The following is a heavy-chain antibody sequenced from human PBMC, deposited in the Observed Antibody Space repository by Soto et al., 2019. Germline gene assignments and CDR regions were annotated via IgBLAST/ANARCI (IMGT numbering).Heavy chain of an antibody. Sequence: EVQLVESGGGLVKPGGSLRLSCAASGFTFSNAWMSWVRQAPGKGLEWVGRIKSKTDGGTTDYAAPVKGRFTISRDDSKNTLYLQMNRLKTEDTAVYYCTTDNQQWLVKGDAFDIWGQGTMVTVSS. CDR2: IKSKTDGGTT. CDR1: GFTFSNAW. V-gene: IGHV3-15*01. CDR3: TTDNQQWLVKGDAFDI. D-gene: IGHD6-19*01. J-gene: IGHJ3*02.